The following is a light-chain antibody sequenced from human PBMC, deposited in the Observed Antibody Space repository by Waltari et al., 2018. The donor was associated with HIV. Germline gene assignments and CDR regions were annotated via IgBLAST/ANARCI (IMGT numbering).Light chain of an antibody. J-gene: IGKJ2*01. CDR3: QQFDDWEYT. CDR1: KTVKNDY. V-gene: IGKV3-20*01. CDR2: GTS. Sequence: EVVLTQSTGALSASPGENVSLSCRASKTVKNDYLAWYQQRRGQPPTLLLSGTSVRAPGVPDRFSGSGSGTLFTLTISRLEPEDFTTYLCQQFDDWEYTFGQGTQLDLK.